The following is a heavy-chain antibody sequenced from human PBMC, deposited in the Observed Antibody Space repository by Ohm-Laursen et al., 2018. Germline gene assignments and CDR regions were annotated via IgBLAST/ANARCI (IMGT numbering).Heavy chain of an antibody. J-gene: IGHJ6*02. CDR2: IYDGSNK. CDR3: ARTFRDYYYYGMDV. D-gene: IGHD3-10*01. CDR1: GFTFSSYG. Sequence: SLRLSCAASGFTFSSYGMHWVRQAPGKGLEWVAVIYDGSNKYYADSVKCRFTISRDNSKNTLYLQMNSLRAEDTAVYYCARTFRDYYYYGMDVWGQGTTVTVSS. V-gene: IGHV3-30*03.